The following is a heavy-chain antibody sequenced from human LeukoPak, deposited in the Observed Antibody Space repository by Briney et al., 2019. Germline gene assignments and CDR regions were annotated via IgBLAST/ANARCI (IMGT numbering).Heavy chain of an antibody. V-gene: IGHV4-61*02. CDR3: ARPKIQLWTSPFDY. D-gene: IGHD5-18*01. Sequence: SETLSLTCTVSGDSISSGDYYWSWIRQPAGKGLEWIGRISSSGSTNYNPSLKSRVTISVDTSKNQFSLKLSSVTAADTAVYYCARPKIQLWTSPFDYWGQGTLVTVSS. CDR2: ISSSGST. CDR1: GDSISSGDYY. J-gene: IGHJ4*02.